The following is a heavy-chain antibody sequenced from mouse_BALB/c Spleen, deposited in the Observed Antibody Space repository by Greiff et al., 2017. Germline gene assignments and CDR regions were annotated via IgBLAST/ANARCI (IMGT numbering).Heavy chain of an antibody. Sequence: EVQRVESGRDLVKPGGSLKLSCAASGFTFSSYGMSWVRQTPDKRLEWVATISSGGSYTYYPDSVKGRFTISRDNAKNTLYLQMSSLKSEDTAMYYCARHETGYYFDYWGQGTTLTVSS. D-gene: IGHD4-1*01. V-gene: IGHV5-6*01. CDR3: ARHETGYYFDY. CDR1: GFTFSSYG. J-gene: IGHJ2*01. CDR2: ISSGGSYT.